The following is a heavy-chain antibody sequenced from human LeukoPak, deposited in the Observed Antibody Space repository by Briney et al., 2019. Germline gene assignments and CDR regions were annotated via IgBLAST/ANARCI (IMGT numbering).Heavy chain of an antibody. J-gene: IGHJ3*02. CDR2: ISSSGSTI. D-gene: IGHD3-10*01. V-gene: IGHV3-48*03. Sequence: GGSLRLSCAASGFTFSSYEMNWVRQAPGKELEWVSYISSSGSTIYYADSVKGRFTISRDNAKNSLYLQMNSLRAEDTAVYYCARVDSGSRGAFDIWGQGTMVTVSS. CDR3: ARVDSGSRGAFDI. CDR1: GFTFSSYE.